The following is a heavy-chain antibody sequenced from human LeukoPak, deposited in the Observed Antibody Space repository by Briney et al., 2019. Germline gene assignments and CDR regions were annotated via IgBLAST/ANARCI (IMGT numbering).Heavy chain of an antibody. CDR1: GFTFSTYS. CDR2: ISSSADTL. V-gene: IGHV3-48*04. J-gene: IGHJ3*02. Sequence: GGSLRLSCAASGFTFSTYSMNWVRQAPGKGPEWVSYISSSADTLNYADSVKGRFTISRDNAKNSLYLQMNSLRAEDTAVYYCARDKGYYSYAFDIWGQGTMVTVSS. D-gene: IGHD3-10*01. CDR3: ARDKGYYSYAFDI.